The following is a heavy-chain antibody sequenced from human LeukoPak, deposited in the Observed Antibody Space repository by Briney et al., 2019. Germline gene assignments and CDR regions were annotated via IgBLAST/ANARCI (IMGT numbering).Heavy chain of an antibody. CDR3: ATGYSYVKSAFDI. V-gene: IGHV4-31*03. J-gene: IGHJ3*02. CDR1: GGSISSGGYY. CDR2: IYYSGST. Sequence: SETLSLTCTVSGGSISSGGYYWSWIRQHPGKGLEWIGYIYYSGSTYYNPSLKSRVTISVDTSKNQFSLKLSSVTAADTAVYYCATGYSYVKSAFDIWGQGTMVTVSS. D-gene: IGHD5-18*01.